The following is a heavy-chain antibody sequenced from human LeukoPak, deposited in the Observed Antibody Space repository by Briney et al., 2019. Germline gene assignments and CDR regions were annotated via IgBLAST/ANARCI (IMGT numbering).Heavy chain of an antibody. CDR1: GGTFSSYA. D-gene: IGHD6-19*01. V-gene: IGHV1-69*04. CDR2: IIPILGIA. Sequence: ASVKVSCKASGGTFSSYAISWVRQAPGQGLEWMGRIIPILGIANYAQKFQGRVTITADKSTSTAYMELSSLRSEDTAVYYCARGVGIAVTGGYYFDYWGQGTLVTVSS. CDR3: ARGVGIAVTGGYYFDY. J-gene: IGHJ4*02.